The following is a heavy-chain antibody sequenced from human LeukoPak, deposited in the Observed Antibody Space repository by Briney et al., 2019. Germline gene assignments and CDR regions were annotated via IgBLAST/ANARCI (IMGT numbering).Heavy chain of an antibody. CDR3: ARSPGLGIAFPGTGY. Sequence: SETLSLTCSVSDGSIRTSSHYWGWIRQAPGKGLEWIGSIYYTGSTYYSPSLKSRVTISMDTARDQFSLKLTSVTTADTAVYYCARSPGLGIAFPGTGYWGQGTLVIVSA. V-gene: IGHV4-39*07. J-gene: IGHJ4*02. CDR1: DGSIRTSSHY. D-gene: IGHD6-13*01. CDR2: IYYTGST.